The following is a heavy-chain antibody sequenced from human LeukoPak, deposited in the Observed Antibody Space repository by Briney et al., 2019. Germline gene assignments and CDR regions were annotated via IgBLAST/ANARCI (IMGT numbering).Heavy chain of an antibody. CDR3: ARLGGYHSNYALFGY. Sequence: PSETLSLTCTVSGGSVSSGDYYWTWIRQPPGKGLEWIGSIYYSGSTYYNPSLKSRVTISVDTSKNQFSLKLSSVTAADTAVYYCARLGGYHSNYALFGYWGQGTLVTVSS. CDR2: IYYSGST. D-gene: IGHD4-11*01. J-gene: IGHJ4*02. V-gene: IGHV4-39*01. CDR1: GGSVSSGDYY.